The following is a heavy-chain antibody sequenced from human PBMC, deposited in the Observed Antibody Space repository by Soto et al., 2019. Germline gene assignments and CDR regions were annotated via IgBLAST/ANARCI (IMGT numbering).Heavy chain of an antibody. V-gene: IGHV1-18*01. CDR3: ARDVEPLWFLPDTVTTLPRGLNYYYYYYMDV. CDR1: GYTFTSYG. CDR2: ISAYNGNT. Sequence: GASVKVSCKASGYTFTSYGISWVRQAPGQGLEWMGWISAYNGNTNYAQKLQGRVTMTTDTSTSTAYMELRSLRSDDTAVYYCARDVEPLWFLPDTVTTLPRGLNYYYYYYMDVWGKGTTVTVSS. D-gene: IGHD4-17*01. J-gene: IGHJ6*03.